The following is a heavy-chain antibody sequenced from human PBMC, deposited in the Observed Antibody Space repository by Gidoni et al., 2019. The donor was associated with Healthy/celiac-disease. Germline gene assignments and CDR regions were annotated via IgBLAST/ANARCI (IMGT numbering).Heavy chain of an antibody. CDR3: ATMATSPLGAFDI. V-gene: IGHV1-46*01. D-gene: IGHD5-12*01. Sequence: QVQLVQSGAEVKKPGASVQVSYKASGYTFTSYYMHWVRQAPGQGLEWMGIINPSGGSTSYAQKFQGRVTMTRDTSTSTVYMELSSLRSEDTAVYYCATMATSPLGAFDIWGQGTMVTVSS. CDR2: INPSGGST. CDR1: GYTFTSYY. J-gene: IGHJ3*02.